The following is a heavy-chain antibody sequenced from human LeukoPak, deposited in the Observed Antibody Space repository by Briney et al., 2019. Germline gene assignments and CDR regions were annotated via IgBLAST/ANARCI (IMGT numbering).Heavy chain of an antibody. CDR2: ISSSSSTI. CDR1: GFTFSSYS. CDR3: ARGRGYSYGLGYFDY. J-gene: IGHJ4*02. D-gene: IGHD5-18*01. V-gene: IGHV3-48*04. Sequence: PGGSLRLSCAASGFTFSSYSMNWVRQAPGKGLEWVSYISSSSSTIYYADSVKGRFTNSRDNAKNSLYLQMNSLRAEDTAVYYCARGRGYSYGLGYFDYWGQGTLVTVSS.